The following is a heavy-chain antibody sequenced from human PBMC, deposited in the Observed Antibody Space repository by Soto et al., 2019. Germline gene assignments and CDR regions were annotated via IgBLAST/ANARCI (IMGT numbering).Heavy chain of an antibody. CDR2: IIPIFGTA. V-gene: IGHV1-69*13. D-gene: IGHD3-3*01. CDR3: ARDLVYDFWGGRTGWFDP. Sequence: SVKVSCKASGGTFSSYAISWVRQAPGQGLEWMGGIIPIFGTANYAQKFQGRVTITADESTSTAYMELSSLRSEDTAVYYCARDLVYDFWGGRTGWFDPWGKGTLVTVSS. J-gene: IGHJ5*02. CDR1: GGTFSSYA.